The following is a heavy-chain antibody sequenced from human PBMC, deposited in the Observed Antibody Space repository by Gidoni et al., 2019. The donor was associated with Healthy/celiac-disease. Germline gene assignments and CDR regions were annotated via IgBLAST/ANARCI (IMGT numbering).Heavy chain of an antibody. CDR3: ARDEGGDIVVVPAAIGSDAFDI. V-gene: IGHV3-21*01. J-gene: IGHJ3*02. CDR2: ISSSSSYI. CDR1: GFTFRSYS. Sequence: EVQLVESGGGLVKPGGSLRLSCAASGFTFRSYSLNWVRQAPGKGLEWVSSISSSSSYIYYADSVKGRFTISRDNAKNSLYLQMNSLRAEDTAVYYCARDEGGDIVVVPAAIGSDAFDIWGQGTMVTVSS. D-gene: IGHD2-2*01.